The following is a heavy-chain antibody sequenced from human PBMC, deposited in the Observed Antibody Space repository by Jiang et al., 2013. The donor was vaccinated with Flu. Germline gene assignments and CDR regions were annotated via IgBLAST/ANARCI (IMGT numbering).Heavy chain of an antibody. V-gene: IGHV4-39*01. Sequence: GLVKPSETLSLTCTVSGGSISSSSYYWGWIRQPPGKGLEWIGSIYYSGSTYYNPSPKSRVTISVDTSKNQFSLKLSSVTAADTAVYYCARQPSRWFSDGKEPELAGQDYWGQGTLVTVSS. CDR1: GGSISSSSYY. CDR2: IYYSGST. D-gene: IGHD2-15*01. J-gene: IGHJ4*02. CDR3: ARQPSRWFSDGKEPELAGQDY.